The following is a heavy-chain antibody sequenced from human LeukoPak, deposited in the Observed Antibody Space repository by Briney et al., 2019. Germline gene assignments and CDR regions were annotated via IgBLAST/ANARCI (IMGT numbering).Heavy chain of an antibody. CDR2: IYHGGST. CDR3: ARGLRGSPGVDY. Sequence: SETLSLTCAVSGGSISSGGYSWSWIRQPPGKGLEWIGYIYHGGSTYYNPSLKSRVTISVDRSKNQFSLKLSSVTAADTAVYYCARGLRGSPGVDYWGQGTLVTVSS. V-gene: IGHV4-30-2*01. CDR1: GGSISSGGYS. D-gene: IGHD4-17*01. J-gene: IGHJ4*02.